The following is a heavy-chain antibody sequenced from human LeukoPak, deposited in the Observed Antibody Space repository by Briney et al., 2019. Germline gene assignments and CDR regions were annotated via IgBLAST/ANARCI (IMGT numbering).Heavy chain of an antibody. Sequence: PGGSLRLSCEASGFKFFTFAMHWVRRAPGKGLEWVAIISYDGSNKYYGDSVKGRFTISRDNSKNTVHLQLTRVRPDDAGVYFCGRGPQPNWNFGSAVDNWGQGTLVTVSS. CDR1: GFKFFTFA. V-gene: IGHV3-30-3*01. CDR2: ISYDGSNK. J-gene: IGHJ4*02. D-gene: IGHD1-1*01. CDR3: GRGPQPNWNFGSAVDN.